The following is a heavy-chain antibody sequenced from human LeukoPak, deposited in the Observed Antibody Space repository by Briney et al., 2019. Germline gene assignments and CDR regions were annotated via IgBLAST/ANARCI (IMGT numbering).Heavy chain of an antibody. Sequence: PSETLSLTCTVSGGSISSNYWSWTRQPPGKAPEWIGYIYYTGNTNYNPSLKSRVTISVDTSKNQFSLNLSSVTAADTAVYYCARVPPTVTAGRYYYCYMDVWGKGTTVTVSS. J-gene: IGHJ6*03. CDR1: GGSISSNY. CDR3: ARVPPTVTAGRYYYCYMDV. CDR2: IYYTGNT. D-gene: IGHD2-21*02. V-gene: IGHV4-59*01.